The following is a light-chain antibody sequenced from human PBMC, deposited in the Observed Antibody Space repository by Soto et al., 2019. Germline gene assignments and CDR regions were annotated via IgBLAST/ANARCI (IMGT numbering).Light chain of an antibody. CDR1: QSITSSY. V-gene: IGKV3-20*01. Sequence: EIVLTQSPGTLSLSPGERATLSCRASQSITSSYLAWYQQKPGQAPRLLIYGASRRATGIPDRFRGSGSGTDFILTISRLEPEDFAVYYCQQYGSSPTFGQGTKVDIK. CDR2: GAS. CDR3: QQYGSSPT. J-gene: IGKJ1*01.